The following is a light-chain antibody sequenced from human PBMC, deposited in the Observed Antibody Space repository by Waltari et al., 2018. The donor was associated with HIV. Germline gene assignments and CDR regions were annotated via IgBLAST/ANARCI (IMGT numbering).Light chain of an antibody. CDR1: TSNIRAGSD. Sequence: QSVLTQPPSVSGAPGQRVTISCTGNTSNIRAGSDVHWYQQIPGTAPKLLIYGDANRPSGVPDRFSGSTSGTSASLAITGLRAEDECDYYCQSYDRSLSGVIFGGGTKLTVL. CDR2: GDA. V-gene: IGLV1-40*01. J-gene: IGLJ2*01. CDR3: QSYDRSLSGVI.